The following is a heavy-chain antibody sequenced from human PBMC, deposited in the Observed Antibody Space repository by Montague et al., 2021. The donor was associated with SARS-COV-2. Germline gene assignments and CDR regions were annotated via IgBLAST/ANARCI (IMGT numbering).Heavy chain of an antibody. J-gene: IGHJ1*01. CDR1: GGSFIPYA. V-gene: IGHV4-34*01. D-gene: IGHD5-12*01. CDR2: NNLKGIT. Sequence: SETLSLTCAVSGGSFIPYAWTWTRPPHGTGLERMGVNNLKGITNSSPSPKSRVTISGNTSRRQFSLILKNVSAANTGVHYCALARGSGYCPLWGQGSLVIVSS. CDR3: ALARGSGYCPL.